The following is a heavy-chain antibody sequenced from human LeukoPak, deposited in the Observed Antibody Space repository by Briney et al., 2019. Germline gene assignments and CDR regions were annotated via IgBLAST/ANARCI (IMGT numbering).Heavy chain of an antibody. J-gene: IGHJ4*02. CDR3: ARDRGTLEWLLFDY. D-gene: IGHD3-3*01. CDR2: IKQDGSEK. Sequence: PGGSLRLSCAAPGFTFSSYWMSCGRQAPGKGLEWVANIKQDGSEKYYVDSVKGRFTISRDNAKNSLYLQMNSLIAEDTAVYYCARDRGTLEWLLFDYWGQGTLVTVSS. CDR1: GFTFSSYW. V-gene: IGHV3-7*01.